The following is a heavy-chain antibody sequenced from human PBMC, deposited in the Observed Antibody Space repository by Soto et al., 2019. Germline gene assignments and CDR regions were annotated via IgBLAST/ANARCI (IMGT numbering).Heavy chain of an antibody. J-gene: IGHJ4*02. CDR1: GGSISSSSYY. CDR3: ASGFSITMVRGVIKR. CDR2: TFHSGST. V-gene: IGHV4-39*07. Sequence: SETLPLTCTVSGGSISSSSYYWGWIRQPPGKGLEWIGETFHSGSTNYNPSLKTRLTISVDKSKNQFSLNLSSVSAADTAVYYCASGFSITMVRGVIKRWGQGTLVTVSS. D-gene: IGHD3-10*01.